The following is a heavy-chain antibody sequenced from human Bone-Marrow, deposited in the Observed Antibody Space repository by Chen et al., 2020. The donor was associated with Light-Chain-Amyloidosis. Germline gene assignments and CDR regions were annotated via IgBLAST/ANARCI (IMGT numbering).Heavy chain of an antibody. V-gene: IGHV4-39*02. D-gene: IGHD3-10*01. CDR2: IYYSGST. Sequence: QLQLQESGPGLVKPSETLSLTCAVSGGSIRSSSYSWGWIRQPPGKGLEWIGRIYYSGSTNYNASIKSRITISVDTSKTLFSLKLSSVTAADTAVYYCERASYGSGSYYTPFDYWGQGTLVTVSS. CDR3: ERASYGSGSYYTPFDY. J-gene: IGHJ4*02. CDR1: GGSIRSSSYS.